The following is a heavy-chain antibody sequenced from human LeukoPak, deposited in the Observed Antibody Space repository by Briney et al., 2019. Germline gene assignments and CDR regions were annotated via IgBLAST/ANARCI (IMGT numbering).Heavy chain of an antibody. V-gene: IGHV4-34*01. CDR2: INHSGST. Sequence: SEALSLTCAVYGGSFSGYYWSWIRQPPGKGLEWIGEINHSGSTNYNPSLKSRVTISVDTSKNQFSLKLSSVTAADTAVYYCARGEVVGTTAFDIWGQGTMVTVSS. D-gene: IGHD1-1*01. J-gene: IGHJ3*02. CDR3: ARGEVVGTTAFDI. CDR1: GGSFSGYY.